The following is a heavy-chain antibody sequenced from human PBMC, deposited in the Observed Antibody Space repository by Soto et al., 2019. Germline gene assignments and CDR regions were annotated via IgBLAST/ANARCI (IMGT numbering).Heavy chain of an antibody. CDR2: ISTSGGST. CDR1: DFTFRSYA. CDR3: ANYRDHGDSAMGNHPYLKY. J-gene: IGHJ4*02. V-gene: IGHV3-23*01. Sequence: EVQLLESGGGLVQPGGSLRLSCAASDFTFRSYAMTWVRQAPGKGLEWVSTISTSGGSTYYADSVKGRLTISRDNSKNTLYLQMNSLRAEDTALYYCANYRDHGDSAMGNHPYLKYWGQGTLVTVSS. D-gene: IGHD5-18*01.